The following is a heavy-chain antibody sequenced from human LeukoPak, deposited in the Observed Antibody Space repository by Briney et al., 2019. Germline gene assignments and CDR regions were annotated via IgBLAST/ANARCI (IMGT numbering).Heavy chain of an antibody. V-gene: IGHV3-33*01. Sequence: GGSLRLSCEASGSTFSSYGMHWVRQAPGKGLERVAGIWNDGNDKYYADSVKGRFIISRDNSKNTLYLQMNSLRAEDTAVYYCVRDWDHFDFDSWGLGTLVTVSS. J-gene: IGHJ5*01. CDR2: IWNDGNDK. CDR3: VRDWDHFDFDS. CDR1: GSTFSSYG. D-gene: IGHD3-9*01.